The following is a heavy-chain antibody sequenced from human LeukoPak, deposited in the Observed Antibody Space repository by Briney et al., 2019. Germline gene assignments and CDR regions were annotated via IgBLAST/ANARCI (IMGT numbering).Heavy chain of an antibody. CDR2: ISGYNGKT. CDR1: GYTFSKYS. D-gene: IGHD1-1*01. V-gene: IGHV1-18*01. CDR3: ARDRVQSASDY. J-gene: IGHJ4*02. Sequence: GASVKVSCKASGYTFSKYSINWVRQAPGQGLEWMGWISGYNGKTNYAQKLQDRVTMTTDTSTSTAYMELRSLTSDDTALYYCARDRVQSASDYWGQGTLVTVSS.